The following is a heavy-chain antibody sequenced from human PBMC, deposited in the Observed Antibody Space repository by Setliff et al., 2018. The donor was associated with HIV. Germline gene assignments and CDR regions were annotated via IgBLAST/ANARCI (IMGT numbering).Heavy chain of an antibody. D-gene: IGHD1-26*01. CDR2: LYHSGRT. J-gene: IGHJ4*02. CDR3: ARYWGSYPEHFDY. Sequence: PSETLSLTCSVSGYSISSDYYWGWIRQPPGKGLEWLGSLYHSGRTYYSPSLKSRVTLSVQTSKNQVSLNLRAVTAADTAVYYCARYWGSYPEHFDYWGQGTLVTVSS. V-gene: IGHV4-38-2*01. CDR1: GYSISSDYY.